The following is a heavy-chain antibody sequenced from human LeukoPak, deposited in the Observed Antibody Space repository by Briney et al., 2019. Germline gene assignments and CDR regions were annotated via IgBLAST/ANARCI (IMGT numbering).Heavy chain of an antibody. D-gene: IGHD2-15*01. Sequence: PGGSLRLSCAASGFTFSSYAMHWVRQAPGKGLEYVSAISSNGGSTYYANSVKGRFTISRDNSKNTLYLQMGSLRAEDMAVYYCARAPWNVVVVAATLDYWGQGTLVTVSS. J-gene: IGHJ4*02. CDR3: ARAPWNVVVVAATLDY. V-gene: IGHV3-64*01. CDR1: GFTFSSYA. CDR2: ISSNGGST.